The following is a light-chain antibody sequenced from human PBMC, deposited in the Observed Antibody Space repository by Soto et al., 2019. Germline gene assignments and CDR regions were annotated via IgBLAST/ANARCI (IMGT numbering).Light chain of an antibody. J-gene: IGKJ2*01. CDR1: QDISNF. Sequence: DIQMTQCPSDMSASVGDRVTITCRASQDISNFLVWFQQRPGKVPKRLIYSATRLESGVPSRFSGSGSGTEFILTISSLQPDDFATYYCQQYNSYGTFSQGTKVDI. V-gene: IGKV1-17*03. CDR3: QQYNSYGT. CDR2: SAT.